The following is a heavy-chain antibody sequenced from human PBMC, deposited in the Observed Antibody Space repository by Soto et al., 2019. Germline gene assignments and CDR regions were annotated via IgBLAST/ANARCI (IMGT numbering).Heavy chain of an antibody. CDR1: GGSFSGYY. Sequence: PSETLSLTCAVYGGSFSGYYWGWIRQPPGKGLEWIGEINHSGSTNYNPSLKSRVTISVDTSKNQFSLKLSSVTAADTAVYYCARGFTIFGVVIRVGRRWFDPWGQGTLVTVSS. J-gene: IGHJ5*02. D-gene: IGHD3-3*01. CDR2: INHSGST. CDR3: ARGFTIFGVVIRVGRRWFDP. V-gene: IGHV4-34*01.